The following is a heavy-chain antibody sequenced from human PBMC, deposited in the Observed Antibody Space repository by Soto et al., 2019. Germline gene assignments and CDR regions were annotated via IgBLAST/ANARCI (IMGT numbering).Heavy chain of an antibody. V-gene: IGHV3-30-3*01. CDR1: GFTFSSYA. D-gene: IGHD2-15*01. CDR3: ARVSIVVVVAATSEFDY. CDR2: ISYDGSNK. J-gene: IGHJ4*02. Sequence: QVQLVESGGGVVQPGRSLRLSCAASGFTFSSYAMHWVRQAPGKGLEWVAVISYDGSNKYYADSVKGRFTISRDNSKNTLYLQMNILRAEDTAVYYCARVSIVVVVAATSEFDYWGQGTLVTVSS.